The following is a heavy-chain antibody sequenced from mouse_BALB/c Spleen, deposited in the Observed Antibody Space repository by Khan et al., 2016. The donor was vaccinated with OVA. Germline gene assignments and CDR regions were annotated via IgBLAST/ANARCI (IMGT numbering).Heavy chain of an antibody. J-gene: IGHJ2*01. D-gene: IGHD3-2*02. CDR2: IYTGTDNT. CDR3: AREEALYYFDY. Sequence: QVQLKQSGAELVRPGASVKLSCKTSGYIFTNYWIHWVKQRSGQGLEWIAGIYTGTDNTSYNEKLKDKATLTVDKSSSTAYMQLSSLKSEDAAVYVCAREEALYYFDYWGQGTTLTVSS. CDR1: GYIFTNYW. V-gene: IGHV1S132*01.